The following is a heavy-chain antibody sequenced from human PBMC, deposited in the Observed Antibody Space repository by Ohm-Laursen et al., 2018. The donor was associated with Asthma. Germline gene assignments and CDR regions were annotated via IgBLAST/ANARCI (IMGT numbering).Heavy chain of an antibody. D-gene: IGHD5-24*01. Sequence: ASVKVSCKASGYTFTGYYMHWMRQAPGQGLEWMGRINPDSGGTNHAQKFQGRVTMTRDTSTSTVYMELSRLTSDDTAVYYCAREDGFVWGQGTTVTVSS. CDR2: INPDSGGT. J-gene: IGHJ6*02. CDR3: AREDGFV. CDR1: GYTFTGYY. V-gene: IGHV1-2*06.